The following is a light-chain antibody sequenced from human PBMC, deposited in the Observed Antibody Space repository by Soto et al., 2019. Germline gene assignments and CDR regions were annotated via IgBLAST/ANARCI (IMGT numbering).Light chain of an antibody. CDR2: DVS. CDR3: QRYNNWPLT. J-gene: IGKJ4*01. CDR1: ESVTDY. V-gene: IGKV3-11*01. Sequence: EIVLTQSPATLSLSPGERGTLSCRASESVTDYLAWYQQKPGQAPRLLVYDVSNRAAGIPTRFSGGGSGTDFTLTISNVEPEDFAIYYCQRYNNWPLTFGGGTKVESK.